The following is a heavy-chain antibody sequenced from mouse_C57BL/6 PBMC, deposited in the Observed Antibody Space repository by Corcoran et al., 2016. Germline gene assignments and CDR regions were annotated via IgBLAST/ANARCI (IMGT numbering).Heavy chain of an antibody. V-gene: IGHV1-26*01. CDR1: GYTFTDYY. Sequence: EVQLQQSGPELVKPGASVKISCRASGYTFTDYYMNWVKQSPGTTLEWIGDINPNHGGTSYNQKFKGKATLTVDKSSSTAYMELRSLTSEDSAVYACARTPRDSSGPWFAYWGQGTLVTVSA. J-gene: IGHJ3*01. CDR3: ARTPRDSSGPWFAY. CDR2: INPNHGGT. D-gene: IGHD3-2*02.